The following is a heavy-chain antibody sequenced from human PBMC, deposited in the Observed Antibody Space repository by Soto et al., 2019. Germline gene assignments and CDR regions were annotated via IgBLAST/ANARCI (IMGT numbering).Heavy chain of an antibody. V-gene: IGHV3-23*01. CDR2: ISGSGGST. Sequence: GGSLRLSCAASGFTFSSYAMSWVRQAPGKGLEWVSAISGSGGSTYYADSVKGRFTISRDNSKNTLYLQMNSLRAEDTAVYYCAKDPAIKGLSYWYFDLWGRGTLVTVSS. CDR3: AKDPAIKGLSYWYFDL. CDR1: GFTFSSYA. J-gene: IGHJ2*01.